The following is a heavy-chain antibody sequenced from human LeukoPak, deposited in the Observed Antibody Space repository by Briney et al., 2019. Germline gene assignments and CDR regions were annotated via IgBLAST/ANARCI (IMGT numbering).Heavy chain of an antibody. J-gene: IGHJ4*02. CDR1: GGSISSYY. Sequence: SETLSLTCTVSGGSISSYYWSWIRQPPGKGLEWIGYIYYSGSTNYNPSLKSRVTISVDTSKNQFSLKLSSVTAADTAVYYCARRADYWGQGTLVTVSS. CDR3: ARRADY. CDR2: IYYSGST. V-gene: IGHV4-59*01.